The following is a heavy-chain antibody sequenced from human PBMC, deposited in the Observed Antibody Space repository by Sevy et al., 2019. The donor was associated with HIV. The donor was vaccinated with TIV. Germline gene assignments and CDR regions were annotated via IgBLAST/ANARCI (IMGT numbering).Heavy chain of an antibody. D-gene: IGHD1-26*01. CDR1: GGSITSLY. J-gene: IGHJ4*02. CDR2: IYYNGQI. Sequence: ASETLSLTCTVSGGSITSLYWNWIRQPPGKGLEWIANIYYNGQINYNPSLKSRVTLSLDTSKNQFSLRLSSVTAADTAMYYCAGENAWGRGYSWGQGTLVTVSS. V-gene: IGHV4-59*08. CDR3: AGENAWGRGYS.